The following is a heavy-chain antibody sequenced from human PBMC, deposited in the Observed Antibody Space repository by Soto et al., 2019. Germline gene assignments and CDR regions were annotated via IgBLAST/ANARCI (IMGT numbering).Heavy chain of an antibody. D-gene: IGHD2-15*01. CDR2: IYYSGST. CDR3: ARQYCSGGSCSSGYYGMDV. CDR1: GGSISSGGYY. Sequence: QVQLQESGPGLVKPSQTLSLTCTVSGGSISSGGYYWSWIRQHPGKGLEWIGYIYYSGSTYYNPSLKSRVTISVDTSKNQFSLKLSSVTAADTAVYYCARQYCSGGSCSSGYYGMDVWGQGTTVTVSS. J-gene: IGHJ6*02. V-gene: IGHV4-31*03.